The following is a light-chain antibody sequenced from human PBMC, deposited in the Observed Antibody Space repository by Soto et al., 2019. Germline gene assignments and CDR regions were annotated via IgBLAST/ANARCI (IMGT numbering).Light chain of an antibody. CDR2: AAS. CDR3: LQDYNYPWT. CDR1: QGIRND. Sequence: AIQMTQSPSSLSASVGDRVTITCRASQGIRNDLGWYQQKPGKVPKLLVYAASSLESGVPSRFSGSGSGTDFTLTISSLQPEDFATYYCLQDYNYPWTFGQGTKVEIK. J-gene: IGKJ1*01. V-gene: IGKV1-6*01.